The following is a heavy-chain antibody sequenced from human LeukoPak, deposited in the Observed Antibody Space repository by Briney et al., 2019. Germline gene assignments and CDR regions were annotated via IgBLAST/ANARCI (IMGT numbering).Heavy chain of an antibody. CDR3: ARASLYCSGGTCYEVWFDP. V-gene: IGHV3-48*02. J-gene: IGHJ5*02. Sequence: GGSLRLSSAASGFTFSSYGMNWVRQAPGKGLEWVSYISSSSGTIYYADSVRGRFTISRDNAKNSLYLQMNSLRDEDTAVYYCARASLYCSGGTCYEVWFDPWGQGTLVTVSS. CDR2: ISSSSGTI. CDR1: GFTFSSYG. D-gene: IGHD2-15*01.